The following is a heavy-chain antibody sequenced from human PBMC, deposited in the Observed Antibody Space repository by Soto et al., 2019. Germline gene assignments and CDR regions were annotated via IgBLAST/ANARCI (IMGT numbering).Heavy chain of an antibody. CDR3: AKEHILTGRGDYYFDY. CDR2: ISGSGGST. CDR1: GFTFSSYA. D-gene: IGHD3-9*01. Sequence: EVQLLESGGGLVQPGGSLRLSCAASGFTFSSYAMSWVRQAAGKGLEWVSAISGSGGSTYYADSVKGRFTISRDNSKNTLYLQMNSLRAEDTAVYYCAKEHILTGRGDYYFDYWGQGTLVTVSS. V-gene: IGHV3-23*01. J-gene: IGHJ4*02.